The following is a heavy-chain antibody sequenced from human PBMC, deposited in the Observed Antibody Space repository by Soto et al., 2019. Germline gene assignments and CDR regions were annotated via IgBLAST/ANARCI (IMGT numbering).Heavy chain of an antibody. CDR1: GFTFDDYA. V-gene: IGHV3-9*01. CDR2: ISWNSGSI. D-gene: IGHD2-15*01. Sequence: EVQLVESGGGLVQPGRSLRLSCAASGFTFDDYAMHWVRQAPGKGLEWVSGISWNSGSIGYADSVKGRFTISRDNAKNSLYLQMNSLRAEDTALYYCAKVTDSEVWYYGMDVWGQGTTVTVSS. J-gene: IGHJ6*02. CDR3: AKVTDSEVWYYGMDV.